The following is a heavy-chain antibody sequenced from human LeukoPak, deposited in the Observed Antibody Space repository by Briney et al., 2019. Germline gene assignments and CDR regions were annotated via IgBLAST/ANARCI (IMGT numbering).Heavy chain of an antibody. J-gene: IGHJ4*02. CDR3: AKAGCSSTSCLTDY. CDR2: ISGSGGST. V-gene: IGHV3-23*01. Sequence: GGSLRLSCAASGFTFSNAWMSWVRQAPGKGLEWVSAISGSGGSTYYADSVKGRFTISRDNSKNTLYLQMNSLRAEDTAVYYCAKAGCSSTSCLTDYWGQGTLVTVSS. CDR1: GFTFSNAW. D-gene: IGHD2-2*01.